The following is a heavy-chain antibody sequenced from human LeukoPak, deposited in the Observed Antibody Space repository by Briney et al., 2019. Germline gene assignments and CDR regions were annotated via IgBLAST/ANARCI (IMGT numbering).Heavy chain of an antibody. D-gene: IGHD2-2*01. J-gene: IGHJ4*02. V-gene: IGHV1-18*01. CDR2: ISAYNGNT. CDR1: GYTFTRYG. CDR3: ARDGCSSTSCYAPPFDY. Sequence: ASVKVSCKASGYTFTRYGISWVRQAPGQGLEWMGWISAYNGNTNYAQKLQGRVTMTTDTSTSTAYMELRSLRSDDTAVYYCARDGCSSTSCYAPPFDYWGQGTLVTVSS.